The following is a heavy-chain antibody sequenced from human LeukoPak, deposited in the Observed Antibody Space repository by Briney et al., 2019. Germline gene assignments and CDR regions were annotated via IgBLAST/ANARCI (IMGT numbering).Heavy chain of an antibody. CDR2: ISSSSSTI. V-gene: IGHV3-48*02. CDR1: GFTFSSYS. D-gene: IGHD6-19*01. CDR3: AREGVGSSGNPFDP. J-gene: IGHJ5*02. Sequence: GGSLRLSCAASGFTFSSYSMNWVRQAPGKGLEWVSYISSSSSTIYYADSVKGRFTISRDNAKNSLYLQMNSLRDEDTAVYYCAREGVGSSGNPFDPWGQGTLVTVSS.